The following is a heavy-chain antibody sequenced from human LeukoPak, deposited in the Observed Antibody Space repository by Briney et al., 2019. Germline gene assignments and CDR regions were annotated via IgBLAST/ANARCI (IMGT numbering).Heavy chain of an antibody. CDR1: GGSFSGYY. V-gene: IGHV4-34*01. Sequence: SETPSLTCAVYGGSFSGYYWSWIRQPSGKGLEWIGEINHSGSTNYNPSLKSRVSISVDTSKNQFSLKLSSVTAADTAVYYCARGRSYFYYWGQGTLVTVSS. CDR2: INHSGST. D-gene: IGHD1-14*01. CDR3: ARGRSYFYY. J-gene: IGHJ4*02.